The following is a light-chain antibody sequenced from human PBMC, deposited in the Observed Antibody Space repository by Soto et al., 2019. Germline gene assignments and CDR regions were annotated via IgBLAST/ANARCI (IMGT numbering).Light chain of an antibody. Sequence: TQSPATLSLSPGERATLSCRASQSVSSYLAWYQQKPGQAPRLLIYDASNRATGIPARFSGSGSGTDFTLTISSLEPDDFAVYYCQQRSNWPTTFGGGTKVDIK. J-gene: IGKJ4*01. CDR1: QSVSSY. CDR3: QQRSNWPTT. CDR2: DAS. V-gene: IGKV3-11*01.